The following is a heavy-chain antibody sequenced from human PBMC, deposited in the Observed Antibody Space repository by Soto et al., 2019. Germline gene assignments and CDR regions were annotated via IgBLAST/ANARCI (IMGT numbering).Heavy chain of an antibody. J-gene: IGHJ6*02. D-gene: IGHD3-16*01. V-gene: IGHV3-30*03. Sequence: GGSLRLSCAGSGFTFRNNGMHWVRQAPGKGLEWVAFISYDASDIFYAVSVKGRFTSSRDNPKSTLSLQMNSLRAEDTAVYYCARGGLTAFYYHCGKHVSGQATTVTVSS. CDR1: GFTFRNNG. CDR2: ISYDASDI. CDR3: ARGGLTAFYYHCGKHV.